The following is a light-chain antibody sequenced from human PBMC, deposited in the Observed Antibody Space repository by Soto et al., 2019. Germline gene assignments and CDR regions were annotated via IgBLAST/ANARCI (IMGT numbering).Light chain of an antibody. V-gene: IGLV4-69*02. CDR1: SGHSNYA. J-gene: IGLJ3*02. CDR3: QTWGTGIPV. Sequence: QPVLTQSTSASASLGASVNLTCTLSSGHSNYAIAWHQQQPEKGPRYFMNVNSDGSHTKGDGIPDRFSGSSSGADRYLTISSLQSEDEADYYCQTWGTGIPVFGGGTKVTGL. CDR2: VNSDGSH.